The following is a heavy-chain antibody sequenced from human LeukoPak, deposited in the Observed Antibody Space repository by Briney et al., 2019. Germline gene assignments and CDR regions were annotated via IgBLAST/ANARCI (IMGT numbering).Heavy chain of an antibody. CDR3: ARRPGVVVPAVYNWFDP. CDR2: INHSGST. Sequence: PSETLSLTCAVYGGSFSGYYRSWIRQPPGKGLEWIGEINHSGSTNYNPSLKSRVTISVDTSKNQFSLKLSSVTAADTAVYYCARRPGVVVPAVYNWFDPWGQGTLVTVSS. CDR1: GGSFSGYY. D-gene: IGHD2-2*01. J-gene: IGHJ5*02. V-gene: IGHV4-34*01.